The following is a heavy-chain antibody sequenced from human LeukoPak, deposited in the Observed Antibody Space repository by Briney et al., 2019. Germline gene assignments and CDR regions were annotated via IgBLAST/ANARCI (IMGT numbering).Heavy chain of an antibody. CDR1: GFTFSDYY. D-gene: IGHD6-19*01. V-gene: IGHV3-11*06. CDR3: ARDGGAVAGDY. J-gene: IGHJ4*02. CDR2: ISSSSSYI. Sequence: GGSLRLSCAASGFTFSDYYMSWIRRAPGKGLEWVSSISSSSSYIYYADSVKGRFTISRDNAKNSLYLQMNSLRAEDTAVYYCARDGGAVAGDYWGQGTLVTVSS.